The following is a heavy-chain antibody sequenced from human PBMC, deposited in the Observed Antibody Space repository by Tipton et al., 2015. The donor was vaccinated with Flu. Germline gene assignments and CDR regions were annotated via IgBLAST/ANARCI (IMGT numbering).Heavy chain of an antibody. CDR2: IKQDGSEK. J-gene: IGHJ3*02. CDR3: ARDRAYYYDSSAADVFDI. D-gene: IGHD3-22*01. Sequence: SLRLSCTVSGFTFSSYWMSWVRQAPGKGPEWVANIKQDGSEKYYVDSVKGRFSISRDNSKNSLHLQMDSLRAEDTAVYYCARDRAYYYDSSAADVFDIWGQGTKVTVSS. V-gene: IGHV3-7*01. CDR1: GFTFSSYW.